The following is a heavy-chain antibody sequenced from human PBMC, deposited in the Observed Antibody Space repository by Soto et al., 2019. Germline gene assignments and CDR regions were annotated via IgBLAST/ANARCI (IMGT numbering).Heavy chain of an antibody. CDR1: GFTFSTYE. V-gene: IGHV3-48*03. CDR2: ITARGSIT. Sequence: GGSLRLSCVVSGFTFSTYEMNWVRQAPGKGLEWVSYITARGSITYYAASVKGRFTTSRDNAKDSVYLEIDSLRPEDTAMYYCARGRCSSSNCKLDYWCQGDLVTVSS. D-gene: IGHD4-4*01. CDR3: ARGRCSSSNCKLDY. J-gene: IGHJ4*02.